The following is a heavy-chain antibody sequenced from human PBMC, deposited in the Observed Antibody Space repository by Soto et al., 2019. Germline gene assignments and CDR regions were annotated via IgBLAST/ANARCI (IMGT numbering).Heavy chain of an antibody. D-gene: IGHD1-7*01. V-gene: IGHV5-10-1*01. J-gene: IGHJ6*02. CDR1: GYSFTSYW. CDR3: ARLGRKNYDDPYYYGRDV. CDR2: IDPSDSYT. Sequence: GESLKISCKGSGYSFTSYWISWVRQMPGKGLEWMGRIDPSDSYTNYSPSFQGHVTISADNSISTAYLQWSSLKASDTAMYYCARLGRKNYDDPYYYGRDVWGQGTTVTVSS.